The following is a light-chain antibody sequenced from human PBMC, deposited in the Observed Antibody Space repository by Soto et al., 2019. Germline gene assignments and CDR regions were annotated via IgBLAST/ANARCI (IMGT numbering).Light chain of an antibody. CDR3: RSYTSSRTIV. CDR1: SSDVGGYNY. Sequence: QSALTQPASVSGSPGQSITISCTGTSSDVGGYNYVSWYQQHPGKAPKLMIYEVSNRPSGVSNRFSGSKSGNTASLTISGLQAEDEADSYSRSYTSSRTIVFGTG. J-gene: IGLJ1*01. CDR2: EVS. V-gene: IGLV2-14*01.